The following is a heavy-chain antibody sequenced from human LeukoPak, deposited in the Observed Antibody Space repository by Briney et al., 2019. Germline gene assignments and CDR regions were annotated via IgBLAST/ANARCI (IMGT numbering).Heavy chain of an antibody. CDR1: GFTFSSYG. J-gene: IGHJ6*03. D-gene: IGHD6-13*01. V-gene: IGHV3-33*06. Sequence: GGSLRLSCAASGFTFSSYGMHWVRQAPGKGLEWVAVIWYDGSNKYYADSVKGRSTISRDNSKNTLYLQMNSLRAEDTAVYYCAKVRAAAGKGYYYYYMDVWGKGTTVTVSS. CDR2: IWYDGSNK. CDR3: AKVRAAAGKGYYYYYMDV.